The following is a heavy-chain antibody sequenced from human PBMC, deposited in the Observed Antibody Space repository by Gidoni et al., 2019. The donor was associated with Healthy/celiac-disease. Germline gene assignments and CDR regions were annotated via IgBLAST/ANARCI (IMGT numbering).Heavy chain of an antibody. CDR3: ARDRVDTAMEGHGEGAFDI. CDR1: GSTFSSYS. J-gene: IGHJ3*02. CDR2: ISSSSSTI. V-gene: IGHV3-48*02. D-gene: IGHD5-18*01. Sequence: EVQLVESGGGLVQPGGSLRLSCAASGSTFSSYSLNWVRQAPGKGLGGVSYISSSSSTIYYAEAVKGRFTISRDNAKNSLYLQMNSLRDEETAVYYWARDRVDTAMEGHGEGAFDIWGQGKMVTVSS.